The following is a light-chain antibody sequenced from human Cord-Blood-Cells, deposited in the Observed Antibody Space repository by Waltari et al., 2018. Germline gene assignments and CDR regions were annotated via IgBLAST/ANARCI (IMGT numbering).Light chain of an antibody. CDR1: QSVSSN. Sequence: EIVMTQSPATLSVSPGARAPLSCRASQSVSSNLAWYQQKPGQAPRLLIYGASIRATGIPARFSGSGSGTEFTLTISSLQSEDFAVYYCQQYNNWPYTFGQGTKLEIK. CDR3: QQYNNWPYT. V-gene: IGKV3D-15*01. CDR2: GAS. J-gene: IGKJ2*01.